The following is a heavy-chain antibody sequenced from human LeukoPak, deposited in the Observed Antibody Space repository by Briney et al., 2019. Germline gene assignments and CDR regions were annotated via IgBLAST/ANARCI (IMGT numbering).Heavy chain of an antibody. Sequence: ASVKVSCKVSGYTLTELSMHWGRQAPGKGLEWMGGFDPEDGKTIYTQKFQGRVTMTGDTSTDTAYLELRSLRSEDTAVYYCAAGYCSSTSCYRWGNWFDPWGQGTLVTVSS. CDR2: FDPEDGKT. CDR1: GYTLTELS. J-gene: IGHJ5*02. V-gene: IGHV1-24*01. CDR3: AAGYCSSTSCYRWGNWFDP. D-gene: IGHD2-2*02.